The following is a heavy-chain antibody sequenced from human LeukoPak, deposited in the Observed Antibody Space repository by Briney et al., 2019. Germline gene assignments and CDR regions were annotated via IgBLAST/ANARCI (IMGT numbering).Heavy chain of an antibody. V-gene: IGHV1-2*02. D-gene: IGHD4/OR15-4a*01. J-gene: IGHJ4*02. CDR3: ARDERYSYGDNHYPCLGF. CDR2: INPNSGAT. CDR1: GYTFTGYY. Sequence: ASVKVSCKASGYTFTGYYLFWVRQAPGQGLEWMGWINPNSGATKYAQNFQGRVTLTSDTSIRTTYMELSSLRSDDTAVYYCARDERYSYGDNHYPCLGFWGQGTPVTVSS.